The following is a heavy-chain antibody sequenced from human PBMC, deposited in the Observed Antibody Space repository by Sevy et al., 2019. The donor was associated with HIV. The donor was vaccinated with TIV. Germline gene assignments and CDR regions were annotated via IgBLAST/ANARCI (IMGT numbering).Heavy chain of an antibody. D-gene: IGHD6-13*01. V-gene: IGHV3-49*04. J-gene: IGHJ4*02. Sequence: GGSLRLSCTASGFTFGDYCMSWVRQAPGKGLEWVAFLKSDVYGGTVDHAASVRGRFVISRDDSKTIAYLQMNDLKTEYTGAYYCTRWKAAQSIFDYWGQGALVTVSS. CDR3: TRWKAAQSIFDY. CDR2: LKSDVYGGTV. CDR1: GFTFGDYC.